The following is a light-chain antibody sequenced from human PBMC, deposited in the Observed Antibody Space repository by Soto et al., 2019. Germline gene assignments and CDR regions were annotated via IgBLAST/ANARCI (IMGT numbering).Light chain of an antibody. CDR1: QTISSW. CDR3: QQYNNWPWT. Sequence: DIQMTQSPSSLSASVGDRVTITCRASQTISSWLAWYQQKPGKAPKLLIYKASTLKSGVPSRFSGSGSGTEFTLTISSLQPDDFAVYYCQQYNNWPWTFGQGTKVDIK. J-gene: IGKJ1*01. V-gene: IGKV1-5*03. CDR2: KAS.